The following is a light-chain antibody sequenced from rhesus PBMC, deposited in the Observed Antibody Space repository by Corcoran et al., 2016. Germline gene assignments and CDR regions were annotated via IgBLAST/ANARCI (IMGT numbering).Light chain of an antibody. V-gene: IGKV1-25*01. CDR3: QHGYGTPLYS. CDR1: QDITNN. CDR2: KAS. J-gene: IGKJ2*01. Sequence: DIQMTQSPSSLSASIGDRVTITCQASQDITNNLAWYQQNQVKVPNLLIYKASTLNSGVPSRFSGSGSGTYFTLTISSLQPEDFASYYCQHGYGTPLYSFGQGTKVEIK.